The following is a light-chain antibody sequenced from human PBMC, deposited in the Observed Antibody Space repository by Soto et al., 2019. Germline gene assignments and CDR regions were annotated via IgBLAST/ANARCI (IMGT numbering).Light chain of an antibody. Sequence: SYELTQTPSESVAPGQTASITCGGDNIGPRRVHWYQQKPGQAAVVVMYYDRERPSGIPERFSGSKSDNTATLTINRVEAGDEAEYYCQVWDSDHVVFGGGTKLTVL. CDR2: YDR. CDR1: NIGPRR. J-gene: IGLJ2*01. CDR3: QVWDSDHVV. V-gene: IGLV3-21*01.